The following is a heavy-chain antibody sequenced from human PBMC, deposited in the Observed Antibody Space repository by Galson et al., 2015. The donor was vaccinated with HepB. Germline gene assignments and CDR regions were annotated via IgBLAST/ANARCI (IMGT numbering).Heavy chain of an antibody. D-gene: IGHD3-3*01. V-gene: IGHV3-66*02. Sequence: SLRLSCAVSGFTVSLNYMSWVRQAPGKGLEWVAAINGGGTTNYADSVKGRFTISRDHFKNTLYLQMNSLRVEDTALYYCAKLEVGDFRGGSDSFDYWGRGILVTVSS. CDR2: INGGGTT. J-gene: IGHJ4*02. CDR3: AKLEVGDFRGGSDSFDY. CDR1: GFTVSLNY.